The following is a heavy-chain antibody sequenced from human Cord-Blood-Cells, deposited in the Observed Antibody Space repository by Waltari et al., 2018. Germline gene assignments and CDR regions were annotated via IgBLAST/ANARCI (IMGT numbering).Heavy chain of an antibody. Sequence: QVQQVQSGAEVTKPGASVMVSCQASGYTFTGYYLHWVRQAPGQGLEWMGWINPNSGGTNYAQKFQGRVTMTRDTSISTAYMELSRLRSDDTAVYYCARGVKSSWGRFDYWGQGTLVTVSS. CDR1: GYTFTGYY. J-gene: IGHJ4*02. CDR3: ARGVKSSWGRFDY. V-gene: IGHV1-2*02. D-gene: IGHD7-27*01. CDR2: INPNSGGT.